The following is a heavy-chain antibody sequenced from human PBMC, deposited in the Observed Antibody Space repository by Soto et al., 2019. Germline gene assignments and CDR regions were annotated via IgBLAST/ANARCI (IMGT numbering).Heavy chain of an antibody. J-gene: IGHJ6*02. CDR3: AMLGGWSGGSSGMDV. CDR1: GLIFSDYH. V-gene: IGHV3-72*01. Sequence: EVQLVESGGGLVQPGGSLRLSCAASGLIFSDYHMDWVRQAPGKGLEWVGRIRRKANSYTTEYAASAKGRFTISRADSKNSLYLQMNSLKSEDTAVYYCAMLGGWSGGSSGMDVWGQGTTVPVSS. CDR2: IRRKANSYTT. D-gene: IGHD6-19*01.